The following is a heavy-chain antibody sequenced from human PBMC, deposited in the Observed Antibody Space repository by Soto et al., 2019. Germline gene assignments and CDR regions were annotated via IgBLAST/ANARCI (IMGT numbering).Heavy chain of an antibody. CDR1: GYTFTSYA. D-gene: IGHD2-8*01. V-gene: IGHV1-3*01. CDR3: ARGGWGYCTNGVCGTPDY. J-gene: IGHJ4*02. Sequence: ASVKVSCKASGYTFTSYAMHWVRQAPGQRLEWMGWINAGNGNTKYSQKFQGRVTITRDTSASTAYMELSSLRSEDTAVYYCARGGWGYCTNGVCGTPDYWGQGTLVTVSS. CDR2: INAGNGNT.